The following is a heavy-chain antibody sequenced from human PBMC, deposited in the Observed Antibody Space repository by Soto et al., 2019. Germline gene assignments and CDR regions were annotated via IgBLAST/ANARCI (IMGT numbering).Heavy chain of an antibody. CDR1: GGTFSNYA. CDR3: ARVSSSWYKDYFDY. V-gene: IGHV1-69*12. J-gene: IGHJ4*02. Sequence: QVQLVQSGAEVKKPGSSVKVSCKASGGTFSNYAISWVRQAPGQGLEWMGGIIPIFGTTNYAQRFQGRVTITADESTSTAYLERSSRSSEDTAVYYCARVSSSWYKDYFDYWGQGTLVTVSS. D-gene: IGHD6-13*01. CDR2: IIPIFGTT.